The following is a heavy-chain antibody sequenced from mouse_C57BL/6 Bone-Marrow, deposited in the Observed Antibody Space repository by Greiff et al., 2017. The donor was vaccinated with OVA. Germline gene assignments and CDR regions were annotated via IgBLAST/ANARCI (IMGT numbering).Heavy chain of an antibody. Sequence: EVQLQQSGPGLVKPSQSLSLTCSVTGYSITSGYYWNWIRQFPGNKLEWMGYISYDGSNNYNPSLKNRISITRDTSKNQFFLKLNSVTTEDTATXYCARENSNYSYWYFDVWGTGTTVTVSS. CDR2: ISYDGSN. CDR1: GYSITSGYY. CDR3: ARENSNYSYWYFDV. V-gene: IGHV3-6*01. J-gene: IGHJ1*03. D-gene: IGHD2-5*01.